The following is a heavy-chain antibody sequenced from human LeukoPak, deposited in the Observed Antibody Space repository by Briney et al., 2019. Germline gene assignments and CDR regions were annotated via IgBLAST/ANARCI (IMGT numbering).Heavy chain of an antibody. J-gene: IGHJ3*02. D-gene: IGHD1-7*01. CDR3: TRGELIADAFDI. CDR2: IRSKAYGGTT. Sequence: GRSLRLSCTASGFTFGDYAMSWVRQAPGKGLEWVGFIRSKAYGGTTEYAASVKGRSTISRDDSKSIAYLQMNSLKTEDTAVYYCTRGELIADAFDIWGQGTMATVSS. V-gene: IGHV3-49*04. CDR1: GFTFGDYA.